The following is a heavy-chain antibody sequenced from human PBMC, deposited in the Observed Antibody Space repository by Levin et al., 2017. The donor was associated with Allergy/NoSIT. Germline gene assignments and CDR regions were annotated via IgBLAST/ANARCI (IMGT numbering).Heavy chain of an antibody. CDR2: MNPNSGNT. V-gene: IGHV1-8*01. CDR3: ARGRSSWPKGVEENWFDP. J-gene: IGHJ5*02. Sequence: ASVKVSCKASGYTFTSYDINWVRQATGQGLEWMGWMNPNSGNTGYAQKFQGRVTMTRNTSISTAYMELSSLRSEDTAVYYCARGRSSWPKGVEENWFDPWGQGTLVTVSS. CDR1: GYTFTSYD. D-gene: IGHD6-13*01.